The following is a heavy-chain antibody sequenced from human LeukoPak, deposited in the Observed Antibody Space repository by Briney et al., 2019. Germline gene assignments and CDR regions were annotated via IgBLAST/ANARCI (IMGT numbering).Heavy chain of an antibody. Sequence: GGSLRLSCAASGFTFNSYAMGWFRQAPGKGLEWVSSISASGDRTYYPDSVKGRFTISRDNSNNTLYLQMNSLRAEDTAVYYCPKGGKWDVTPFDYWGQGTLVTVSS. J-gene: IGHJ4*02. CDR2: ISASGDRT. D-gene: IGHD1-26*01. V-gene: IGHV3-23*01. CDR3: PKGGKWDVTPFDY. CDR1: GFTFNSYA.